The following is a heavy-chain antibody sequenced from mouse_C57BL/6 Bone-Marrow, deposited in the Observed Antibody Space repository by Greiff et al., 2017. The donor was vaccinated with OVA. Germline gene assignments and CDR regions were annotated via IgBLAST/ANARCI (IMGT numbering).Heavy chain of an antibody. CDR3: ARTRWDFDY. Sequence: QVQLKQPGAELVRPGTSVKLSCKASGYTFTSYWMHWVKQRPGQGLEWIGYINPSSGYTKYNQKFKDKATLTADKSSSTAYMQLSSLTYEDSAVYYCARTRWDFDYWGQGTTLTVSS. CDR2: INPSSGYT. V-gene: IGHV1-7*01. D-gene: IGHD1-1*02. CDR1: GYTFTSYW. J-gene: IGHJ2*01.